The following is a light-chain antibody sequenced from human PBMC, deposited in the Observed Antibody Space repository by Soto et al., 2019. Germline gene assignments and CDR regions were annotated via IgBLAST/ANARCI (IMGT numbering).Light chain of an antibody. Sequence: IQMTQSTTSLSAYVGDRVTITCRASQGIRNFVAWYQQKPGKAPKLLIYAASTLQSGVPSRFSGSGSGTDFTLTINSLQPEDVATYSCQKYSSVPVFGPGTKVEIK. V-gene: IGKV1-27*01. J-gene: IGKJ3*01. CDR2: AAS. CDR3: QKYSSVPV. CDR1: QGIRNF.